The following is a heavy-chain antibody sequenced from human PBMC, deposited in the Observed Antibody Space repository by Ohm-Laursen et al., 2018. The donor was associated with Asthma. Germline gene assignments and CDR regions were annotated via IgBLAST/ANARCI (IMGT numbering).Heavy chain of an antibody. CDR3: ARGYYSVYADY. CDR2: INPNNDDT. CDR1: GYIFSATGYY. J-gene: IGHJ4*02. Sequence: SVKVSCKASGYIFSATGYYIHWVRQAPGQGLEWMGRINPNNDDTKYAQKFQGRFTMTRDTSIDTAYMELSSLTSADTALYYCARGYYSVYADYWGQGTLVTVSS. V-gene: IGHV1-2*06. D-gene: IGHD5/OR15-5a*01.